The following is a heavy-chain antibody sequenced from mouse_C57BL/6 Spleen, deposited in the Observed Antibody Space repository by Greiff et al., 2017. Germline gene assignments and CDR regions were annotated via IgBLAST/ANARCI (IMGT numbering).Heavy chain of an antibody. CDR1: GYSITSGYY. J-gene: IGHJ2*01. CDR2: ISYDGSN. Sequence: EVKLLESGPGLVKPSQSLSLTCSVTGYSITSGYYWNWIRQFPGNKLEWMGYISYDGSNNYNPSLKNRISITRDTSKNQFFLKLNSVTTEDTATYYCARERDGRFDYWGQGTTLTVSS. V-gene: IGHV3-6*01. D-gene: IGHD3-3*01. CDR3: ARERDGRFDY.